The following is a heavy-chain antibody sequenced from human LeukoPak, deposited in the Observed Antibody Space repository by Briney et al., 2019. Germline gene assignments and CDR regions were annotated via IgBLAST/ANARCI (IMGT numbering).Heavy chain of an antibody. CDR2: IYYSGST. Sequence: SETLSLTCTVSGGSISSYCWSWIRQPPGKGLEWIGYIYYSGSTNYNPSLKSRVTISVDTSKNQFSLKLSSVTAADTAVYYCARDKGRQFDPWGQGTLVTVSS. V-gene: IGHV4-59*01. CDR1: GGSISSYC. CDR3: ARDKGRQFDP. J-gene: IGHJ5*02.